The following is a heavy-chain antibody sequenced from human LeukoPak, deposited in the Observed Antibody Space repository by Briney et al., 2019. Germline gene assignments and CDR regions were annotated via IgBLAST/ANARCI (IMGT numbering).Heavy chain of an antibody. V-gene: IGHV4-59*01. D-gene: IGHD3-16*01. CDR1: GGSITNDY. CDR3: ATSYDHGWLIGS. CDR2: IHYSGTI. J-gene: IGHJ4*02. Sequence: SETLSLTCTVSGGSITNDYWYWIRQSSGKQLEWIGSIHYSGTINYSPSLKSRITISLDTSKNQFSLKLSSVTAADTAMYYCATSYDHGWLIGSWGQGTLVTVSS.